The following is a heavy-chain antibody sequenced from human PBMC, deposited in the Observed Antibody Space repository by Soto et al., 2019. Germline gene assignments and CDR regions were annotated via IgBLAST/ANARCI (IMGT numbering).Heavy chain of an antibody. V-gene: IGHV3-30*18. CDR2: ISYDGSNK. CDR1: GFTFSSYG. D-gene: IGHD6-19*01. CDR3: AKFWYSSGWVALYYYYGMDV. Sequence: GGSLRLSCAASGFTFSSYGMHWVRQAPGKGLEGVAVISYDGSNKYYADSVKGRFTISRDNSKNTLYLQMNSLRAEDTAVYYCAKFWYSSGWVALYYYYGMDVWGQGTTVTVSS. J-gene: IGHJ6*02.